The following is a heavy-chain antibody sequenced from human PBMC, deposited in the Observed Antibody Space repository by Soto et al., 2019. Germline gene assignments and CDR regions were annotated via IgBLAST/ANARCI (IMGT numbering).Heavy chain of an antibody. V-gene: IGHV4-39*01. CDR1: GDSISSSNYY. CDR2: FYSSGST. J-gene: IGHJ4*02. D-gene: IGHD3-9*01. Sequence: QLQLQESGPGLVKPSETLSLTCTVSGDSISSSNYYWGWIRQPPGKGLEWIGSFYSSGSTYYNPSLKSRVTISVDTSKNHFSLRLSSVTAADTAVYYCARLRGRDWSFDYWGQGTLVTVSS. CDR3: ARLRGRDWSFDY.